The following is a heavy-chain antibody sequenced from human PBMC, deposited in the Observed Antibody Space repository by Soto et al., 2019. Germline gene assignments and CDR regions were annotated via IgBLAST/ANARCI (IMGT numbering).Heavy chain of an antibody. CDR3: ARNVDTARAYYFDY. Sequence: SETLSLTCTVSGGSISSYYWSWIRQPPGKGLEWIGYIYYSGSTNYNPSLKSRVTISVDTSKNQFSLKLSSVTAADTAVYYCARNVDTARAYYFDYWGQGTLVTVSS. D-gene: IGHD5-18*01. J-gene: IGHJ4*02. CDR1: GGSISSYY. V-gene: IGHV4-59*01. CDR2: IYYSGST.